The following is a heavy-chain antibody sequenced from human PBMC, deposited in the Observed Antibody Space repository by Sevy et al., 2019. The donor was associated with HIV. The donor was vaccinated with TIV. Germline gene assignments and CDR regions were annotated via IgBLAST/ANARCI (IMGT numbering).Heavy chain of an antibody. J-gene: IGHJ4*02. D-gene: IGHD3-10*01. CDR3: VRGGASFDY. CDR2: IKLDGSAK. V-gene: IGHV3-7*03. CDR1: GFTFTGYW. Sequence: GGSLRLSCAASGFTFTGYWMSWVRQAPGKGLEWVANIKLDGSAKYYVDSVKDRFTISRDNSKNSLYLQMNSLRAEDTAVYYCVRGGASFDYWGQGTLVTVSS.